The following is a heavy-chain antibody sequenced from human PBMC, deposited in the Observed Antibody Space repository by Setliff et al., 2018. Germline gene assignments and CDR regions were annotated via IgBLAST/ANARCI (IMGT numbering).Heavy chain of an antibody. Sequence: ASVKVSCKASGYTFTSYGISWLRQAPGQGLEWMGWMNPNSGRTDYPQKFQGRVTMTRNTSISTAYMELSSLRSEDTAVYYCARESVVVVTTTNYYYYIDVWGEGTTVTVSS. D-gene: IGHD2-21*02. J-gene: IGHJ6*03. CDR2: MNPNSGRT. CDR3: ARESVVVVTTTNYYYYIDV. V-gene: IGHV1-8*02. CDR1: GYTFTSYG.